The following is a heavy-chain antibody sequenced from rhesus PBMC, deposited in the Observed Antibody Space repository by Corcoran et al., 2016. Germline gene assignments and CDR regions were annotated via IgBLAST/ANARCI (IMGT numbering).Heavy chain of an antibody. D-gene: IGHD6-25*01. CDR1: GGSVSRYW. Sequence: QVQLQQWGEGLVKPSETLSLTCAVYGGSVSRYWWGWLCPPPGQGLEWIGRIRSGGSTNYNPSLKSRVTISIDTSKNQFSLKLSSVTAADTAVYYCARNGVSGSPWFDYWGQGVLVTVSS. CDR3: ARNGVSGSPWFDY. J-gene: IGHJ4*01. CDR2: IRSGGST. V-gene: IGHV4-160*01.